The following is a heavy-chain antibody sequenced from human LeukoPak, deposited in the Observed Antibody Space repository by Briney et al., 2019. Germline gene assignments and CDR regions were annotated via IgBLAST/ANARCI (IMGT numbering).Heavy chain of an antibody. V-gene: IGHV1-18*01. CDR1: GYTFTSYG. CDR2: ISAYNGNT. J-gene: IGHJ4*02. Sequence: ASVKVSCKASGYTFTSYGISWVRQAPGQGLEWMGWISAYNGNTNYAQKLQGRVTMTTDTSTSTAYMELRSLRSDDTAVYYCARDSSTPGYSYGSGSLDYWGQGTLVTVSS. D-gene: IGHD3-10*01. CDR3: ARDSSTPGYSYGSGSLDY.